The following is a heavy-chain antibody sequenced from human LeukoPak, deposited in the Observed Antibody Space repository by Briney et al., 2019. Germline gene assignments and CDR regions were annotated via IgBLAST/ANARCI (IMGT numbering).Heavy chain of an antibody. Sequence: HPGGSLRLSCAASGFTFSSYAMSWVRQAPGKGLEWVSAISGSGGSTYYADSVKGRFTISRDNSKNTLYLQMNSLRAEDTAVYYCAKDLMATNRIELDYWGQGTLVTVSS. CDR1: GFTFSSYA. V-gene: IGHV3-23*01. CDR3: AKDLMATNRIELDY. CDR2: ISGSGGST. D-gene: IGHD5-12*01. J-gene: IGHJ4*02.